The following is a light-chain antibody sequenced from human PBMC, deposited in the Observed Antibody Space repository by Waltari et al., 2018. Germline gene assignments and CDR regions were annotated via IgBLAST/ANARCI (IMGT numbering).Light chain of an antibody. Sequence: EIVMTQSPATLSMSPGETATLSCRASQGISSNLAWYQQKPGQAPRPLMYGNSTRASGFPAGFRGSGSGTEFTLTISSLQSEDFATYYCQQYDIWPYTFGQGTKLEIK. V-gene: IGKV3-15*01. J-gene: IGKJ2*01. CDR1: QGISSN. CDR2: GNS. CDR3: QQYDIWPYT.